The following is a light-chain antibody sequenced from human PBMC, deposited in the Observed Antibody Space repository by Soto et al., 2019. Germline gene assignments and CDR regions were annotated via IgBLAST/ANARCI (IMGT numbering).Light chain of an antibody. Sequence: EIVLTQSPGTLSLSPGERATLSCRASQSVSSSFLAWYQQKPGQAPRLLIYGASSRATGIPDRFSGSGSGTDFTLTISSLEPEDCAVYYCHQYCSSPATFGQGTKVEIK. J-gene: IGKJ1*01. CDR2: GAS. V-gene: IGKV3-20*01. CDR3: HQYCSSPAT. CDR1: QSVSSSF.